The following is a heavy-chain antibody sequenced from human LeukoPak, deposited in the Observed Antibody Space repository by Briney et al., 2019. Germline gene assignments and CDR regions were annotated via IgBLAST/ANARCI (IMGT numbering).Heavy chain of an antibody. V-gene: IGHV4-59*08. J-gene: IGHJ4*02. CDR1: GGSISGYY. D-gene: IGHD7-27*01. Sequence: SETLSLTCIVSGGSISGYYWSWIRQPPGKGLEWIGSIYYSGSTDYNPSLKSRVIISVDTSKNQFSLKLSSVTAADTAVYYCARRRLTGNFDYWGQGTLVTVSS. CDR3: ARRRLTGNFDY. CDR2: IYYSGST.